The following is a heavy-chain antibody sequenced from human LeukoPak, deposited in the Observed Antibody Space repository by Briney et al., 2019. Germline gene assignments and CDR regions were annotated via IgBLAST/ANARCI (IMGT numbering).Heavy chain of an antibody. V-gene: IGHV3-30*03. CDR2: ISYDGSNK. CDR3: ARDGRPMIVVVNAFDI. D-gene: IGHD3-22*01. J-gene: IGHJ3*02. CDR1: GFTFSSYG. Sequence: GGSLRLSCAASGFTFSSYGMHWVRQAPGKRLEWVAVISYDGSNKYYADSVKGRFTISRDNSKNTLYLQMNSLRAEDTAVYYCARDGRPMIVVVNAFDIWGQGTMVTVSS.